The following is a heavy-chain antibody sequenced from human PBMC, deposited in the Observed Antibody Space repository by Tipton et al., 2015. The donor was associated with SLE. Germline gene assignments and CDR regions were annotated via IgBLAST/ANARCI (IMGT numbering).Heavy chain of an antibody. J-gene: IGHJ5*02. V-gene: IGHV4-39*07. CDR3: ARGSCATTSCLPGGSWFDP. CDR1: GDSISSSDYY. D-gene: IGHD2-2*01. Sequence: TLSLTCTVSGDSISSSDYYWGWIRQPPGKGLEWIGSIFYTGTTYYNPSLKSRVTISEDTSKNQVSLKLTSVAAADTAVYFCARGSCATTSCLPGGSWFDPWGQGTLVTVSS. CDR2: IFYTGTT.